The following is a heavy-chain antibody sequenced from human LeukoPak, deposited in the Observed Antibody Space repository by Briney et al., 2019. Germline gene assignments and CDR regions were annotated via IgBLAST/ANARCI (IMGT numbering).Heavy chain of an antibody. J-gene: IGHJ4*02. D-gene: IGHD2-15*01. CDR3: ARGERDVVVVAATPFDY. Sequence: SQTLSLTCTVSGYSISSGYYWGWIRQPPGKGLEWIGSIYHSGSTYYNPSLKSRVTISVDTSKNQFSLKLSSVTAADTAVYYCARGERDVVVVAATPFDYWGQGTLVTVSS. V-gene: IGHV4-38-2*02. CDR2: IYHSGST. CDR1: GYSISSGYY.